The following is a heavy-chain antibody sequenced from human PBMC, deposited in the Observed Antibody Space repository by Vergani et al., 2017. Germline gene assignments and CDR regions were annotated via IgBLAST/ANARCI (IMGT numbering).Heavy chain of an antibody. CDR3: ARGVRESYYGWFGGGFDY. J-gene: IGHJ4*02. D-gene: IGHD3-10*01. CDR2: IYSGSST. V-gene: IGHV3-53*02. Sequence: EVQLVETGGGLIQPGGSLRLSCAASGFTVSSNYMSWVRQAPGKGLEWVSVIYSGSSTYYADSVKGRFTISRDNSKDTLYLQMNSLRAEDTAVYYCARGVRESYYGWFGGGFDYWGQGTLVTVSS. CDR1: GFTVSSNY.